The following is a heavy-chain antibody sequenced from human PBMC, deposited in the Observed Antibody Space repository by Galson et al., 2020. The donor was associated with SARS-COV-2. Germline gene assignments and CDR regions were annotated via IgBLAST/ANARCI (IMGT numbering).Heavy chain of an antibody. CDR3: ARDKGSAFYFFDY. D-gene: IGHD3-10*01. V-gene: IGHV6-1*01. CDR2: TLSRSQRYH. CDR1: GDSVSSYTAA. J-gene: IGHJ4*02. Sequence: SQTLSLTCGISGDSVSSYTAAWDWPRQSPSSGLEWLGRTLSRSQRYHDYAPSLTSRLTIKADTSKNQFSLELTSVTPDDTAVYFCARDKGSAFYFFDYWGQGTLVTVSS.